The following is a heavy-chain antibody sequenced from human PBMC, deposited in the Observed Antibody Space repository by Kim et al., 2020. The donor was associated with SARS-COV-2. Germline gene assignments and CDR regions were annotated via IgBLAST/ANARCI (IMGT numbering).Heavy chain of an antibody. CDR1: VYTLTELS. CDR2: FDPEDGET. D-gene: IGHD3-10*01. CDR3: ATGFVLDGSLRPNYYYYYGMDV. V-gene: IGHV1-24*01. Sequence: ASVKVSCKVSVYTLTELSMHWVRQAPGKGLEWMGGFDPEDGETIYAQKFQGRVTMTEDTSTDTAYMELSSLRSEDTAVYYCATGFVLDGSLRPNYYYYYGMDVWGQGTTVTVSS. J-gene: IGHJ6*02.